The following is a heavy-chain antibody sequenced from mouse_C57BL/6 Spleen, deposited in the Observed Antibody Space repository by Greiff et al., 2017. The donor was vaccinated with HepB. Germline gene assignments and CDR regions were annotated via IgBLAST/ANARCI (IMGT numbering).Heavy chain of an antibody. CDR2: ISSGSSTI. CDR3: ARQLRYYFDY. CDR1: GFTFSDYG. V-gene: IGHV5-17*01. J-gene: IGHJ2*01. D-gene: IGHD1-1*01. Sequence: EVKLVESGGGLVKPGGSLKLSCAASGFTFSDYGMHWVRQAPEKGLEWVAYISSGSSTIYYADTVKGRFTISRDNAKNTLFLQMTSLRSEDTAMYYCARQLRYYFDYWGKGTTLTVSS.